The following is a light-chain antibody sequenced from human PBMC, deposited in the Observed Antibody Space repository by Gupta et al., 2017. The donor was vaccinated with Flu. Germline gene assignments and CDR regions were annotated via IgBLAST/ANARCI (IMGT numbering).Light chain of an antibody. CDR2: EVS. CDR1: SSDVGGYNF. Sequence: VTISCTGTSSDVGGYNFVSWYQHHPGKAPKFMIYEVSKRPSGVPDRFSGSKSGNTASLTVSGLQAEDEADYYCSSFAGSNIWVFGGGTKLTVL. CDR3: SSFAGSNIWV. J-gene: IGLJ3*02. V-gene: IGLV2-8*01.